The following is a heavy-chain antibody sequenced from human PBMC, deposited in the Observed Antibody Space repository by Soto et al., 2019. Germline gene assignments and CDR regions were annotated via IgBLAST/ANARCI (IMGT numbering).Heavy chain of an antibody. Sequence: ASVKVSGKASGYTFTSYYMHWVRQAPGQGLEWMGIINPSGGSTSYAQKFQGRVTMTRDTSTSTVYMELSSLRSEDTAVYYCARGRAARLRYYYGMDVWGQGTTVTVSS. CDR3: ARGRAARLRYYYGMDV. CDR1: GYTFTSYY. CDR2: INPSGGST. V-gene: IGHV1-46*01. D-gene: IGHD6-6*01. J-gene: IGHJ6*02.